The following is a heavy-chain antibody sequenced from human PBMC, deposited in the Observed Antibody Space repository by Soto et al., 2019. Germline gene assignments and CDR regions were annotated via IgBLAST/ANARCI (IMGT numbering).Heavy chain of an antibody. CDR1: GGTFSSYA. J-gene: IGHJ5*02. CDR3: ASHPVGYCSGGSCCWFDP. V-gene: IGHV1-69*12. D-gene: IGHD2-15*01. CDR2: IIPIFGTA. Sequence: QVQLVQSGAEVKKPGSSVKVSCKASGGTFSSYAISWVRQAPGQGLEWMGGIIPIFGTANYAQKFQGRVPITADESTSTAYVELSSLRSEDTAVYYCASHPVGYCSGGSCCWFDPWGQGTLVTVSS.